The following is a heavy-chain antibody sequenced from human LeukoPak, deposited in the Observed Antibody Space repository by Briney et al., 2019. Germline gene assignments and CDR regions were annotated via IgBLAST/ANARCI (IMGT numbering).Heavy chain of an antibody. Sequence: ASVKVSCKASGYTFTSYYLHWVRQAPGQGLEWMGIINPSGGGTSYAQRFQGRVTMTRDMSTSTAYMELRSLRSDDTAVYYCARDHGGGLDYWGQGTLVTVSS. J-gene: IGHJ4*02. CDR1: GYTFTSYY. V-gene: IGHV1-46*01. D-gene: IGHD3-16*01. CDR2: INPSGGGT. CDR3: ARDHGGGLDY.